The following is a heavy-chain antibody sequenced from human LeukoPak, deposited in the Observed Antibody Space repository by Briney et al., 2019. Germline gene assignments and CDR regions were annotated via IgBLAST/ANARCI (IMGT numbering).Heavy chain of an antibody. V-gene: IGHV1-69*13. Sequence: SVKVSCKASGGTFSSYAISWVRQAPGQGLEWMGGIIPIFGAANYAQKFQGRVTITADESTSTAYMELSSLRSEDTAVYYCARGTAYDSSGYPTGESDYWGQGTLVTVSS. J-gene: IGHJ4*02. CDR3: ARGTAYDSSGYPTGESDY. CDR2: IIPIFGAA. CDR1: GGTFSSYA. D-gene: IGHD3-22*01.